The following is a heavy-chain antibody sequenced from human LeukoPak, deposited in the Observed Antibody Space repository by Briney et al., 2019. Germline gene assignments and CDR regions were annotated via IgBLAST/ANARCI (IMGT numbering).Heavy chain of an antibody. CDR3: VRNPGELGA. CDR2: IYSGGST. D-gene: IGHD2-21*01. V-gene: IGHV3-53*01. Sequence: GGSLRLSCAASGFTVSNNYMSWVRRAAGKGLEWVALIYSGGSTYYADSVKGRFTISRDNSKNTLHLQMNSLRAEDTAVYYCVRNPGELGAWGQGTLVTVSS. J-gene: IGHJ5*02. CDR1: GFTVSNNY.